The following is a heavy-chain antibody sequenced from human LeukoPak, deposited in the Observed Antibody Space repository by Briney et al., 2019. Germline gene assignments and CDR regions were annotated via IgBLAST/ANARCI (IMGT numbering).Heavy chain of an antibody. Sequence: SETLSLTCTVSGGSISSYYWSWIRQPPAPGLEWIGYIYYSGSTNYNPSLTSRVTISVDTSKNQFSLKLSSVTAADTAVYYGARGRGIYDILTGYWDYYYYYYMDVWGKGTTVTISS. CDR3: ARGRGIYDILTGYWDYYYYYYMDV. CDR1: GGSISSYY. V-gene: IGHV4-59*01. J-gene: IGHJ6*03. CDR2: IYYSGST. D-gene: IGHD3-9*01.